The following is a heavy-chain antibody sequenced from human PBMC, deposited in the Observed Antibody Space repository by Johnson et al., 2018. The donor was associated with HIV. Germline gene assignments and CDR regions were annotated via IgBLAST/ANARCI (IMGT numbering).Heavy chain of an antibody. J-gene: IGHJ3*02. CDR1: GFTFSSYA. Sequence: VQLVESGGGLVQPGGSLRLSCAASGFTFSSYAMHWVRQAPGKGLEYVSAISSNGGSTYYANSVKGRFTISRDNSKNTLYLQMGSLRAEDMAVYYCAIGALSPAAPDAFDIWGQGTMVTVSS. CDR2: ISSNGGST. D-gene: IGHD6-13*01. CDR3: AIGALSPAAPDAFDI. V-gene: IGHV3-64*01.